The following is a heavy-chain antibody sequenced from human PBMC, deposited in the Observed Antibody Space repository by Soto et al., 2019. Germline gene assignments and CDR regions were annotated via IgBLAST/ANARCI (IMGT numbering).Heavy chain of an antibody. CDR3: AREVYSSSHWFDP. J-gene: IGHJ5*02. CDR1: GYTFTSYG. D-gene: IGHD6-6*01. V-gene: IGHV1-18*01. Sequence: EASVKVSCKASGYTFTSYGSSWVRQAPGQGLEWMGWISAYNGNTNYAQKLQGRVTMTTDTSASTAYMELRSLRSDDTAVYYCAREVYSSSHWFDPWGQGTLVTVSS. CDR2: ISAYNGNT.